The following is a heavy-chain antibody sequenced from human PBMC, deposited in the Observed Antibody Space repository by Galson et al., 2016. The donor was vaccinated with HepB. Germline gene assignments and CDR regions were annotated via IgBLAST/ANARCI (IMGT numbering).Heavy chain of an antibody. CDR3: ARNLWFGDLYGLYGMDV. CDR2: ISYDGTNK. Sequence: SLRLSCAASGFTFSTYALHWVRQGPGKGLEWVAVISYDGTNKYYADSVKGRFTISRDNSKNTLYLQMNSLGVEDTAVYYCARNLWFGDLYGLYGMDVWGQGTTVTVSS. J-gene: IGHJ6*02. V-gene: IGHV3-30-3*01. CDR1: GFTFSTYA. D-gene: IGHD3-10*01.